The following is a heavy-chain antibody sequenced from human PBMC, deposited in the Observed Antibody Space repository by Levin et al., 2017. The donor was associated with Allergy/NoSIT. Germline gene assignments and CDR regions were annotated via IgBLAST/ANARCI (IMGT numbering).Heavy chain of an antibody. V-gene: IGHV3-21*01. CDR3: ARDFPSCGGNCYSYDY. CDR2: ISSTSNYI. CDR1: GFTFSTYI. D-gene: IGHD2-21*02. Sequence: WGSLRLSCAASGFTFSTYIMNWVRQAPGKGLEWVSSISSTSNYIYYADSVKGRFTISRDNAKSSLYLQMNSLRAEDTAIYYCARDFPSCGGNCYSYDYWGQGTLVTVSS. J-gene: IGHJ4*02.